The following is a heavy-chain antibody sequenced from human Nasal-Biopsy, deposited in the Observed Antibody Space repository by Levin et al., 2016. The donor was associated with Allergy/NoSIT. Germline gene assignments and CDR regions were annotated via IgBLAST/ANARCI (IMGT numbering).Heavy chain of an antibody. Sequence: ASVKVSCKTSGYGFSQSFIHWVRQAPGQHLEWMGWINPQNGMTKYAQTFQGRVTMTRDTSISTAYMEVSSLTPDDTAIYYCARMHFYGSRNPNWFDPWGQGTLVTVSS. CDR2: INPQNGMT. CDR3: ARMHFYGSRNPNWFDP. V-gene: IGHV1-2*02. J-gene: IGHJ5*02. CDR1: GYGFSQSF. D-gene: IGHD3-10*01.